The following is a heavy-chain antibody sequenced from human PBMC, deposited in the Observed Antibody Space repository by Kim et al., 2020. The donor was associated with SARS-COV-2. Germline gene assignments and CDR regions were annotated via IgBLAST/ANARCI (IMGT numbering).Heavy chain of an antibody. D-gene: IGHD3-3*01. CDR2: ISWNSGSI. CDR3: AKDSNRITIFGVVTDAFDI. CDR1: GFTFDDYA. V-gene: IGHV3-9*01. Sequence: GGSLRLSCAASGFTFDDYAMHWVRRAPGKGLEWVSGISWNSGSIGYADSVKGRFTISRDNAKNSLYLQMNSLRAEDTALYYCAKDSNRITIFGVVTDAFDIWGQGTMVTVSS. J-gene: IGHJ3*02.